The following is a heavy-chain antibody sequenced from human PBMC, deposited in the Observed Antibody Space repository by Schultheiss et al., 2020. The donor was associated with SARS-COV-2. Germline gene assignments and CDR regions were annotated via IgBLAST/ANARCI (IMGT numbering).Heavy chain of an antibody. D-gene: IGHD2-15*01. Sequence: GGSLRLSCAASGFTFSSYSMNWVRQAPGKGLEWVGRIKSKTDGGTTDYAAPVKGRFTISRDDSKNTLYLQMNSLKTEDTAVYYCTTGAVVAASFGFYYYYMDVWGKGTTVTV. CDR2: IKSKTDGGTT. CDR1: GFTFSSYS. J-gene: IGHJ6*03. CDR3: TTGAVVAASFGFYYYYMDV. V-gene: IGHV3-15*01.